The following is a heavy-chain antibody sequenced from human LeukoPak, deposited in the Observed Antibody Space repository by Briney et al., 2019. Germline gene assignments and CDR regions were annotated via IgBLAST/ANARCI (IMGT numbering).Heavy chain of an antibody. CDR1: GGTFSSYA. J-gene: IGHJ6*02. D-gene: IGHD3-22*01. CDR3: ARVSTMIVVPPHYYYGMDV. Sequence: SVKVSCKASGGTFSSYAISWVRQAPGQGLEWMGGIIPIFGTANYAQKFQGRVTITADESTSTAYMELSSLRSEDTAVYYCARVSTMIVVPPHYYYGMDVWGQGTTVTVSS. CDR2: IIPIFGTA. V-gene: IGHV1-69*13.